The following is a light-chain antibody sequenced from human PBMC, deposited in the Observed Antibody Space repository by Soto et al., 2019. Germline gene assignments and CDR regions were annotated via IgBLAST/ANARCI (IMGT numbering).Light chain of an antibody. J-gene: IGKJ2*01. Sequence: EIVLTQSPGPLSLSPGSRATLSCRASQSVSGSKLAWYQQRPGQAPRLLIYGGSSRATDIPARFSGSGSGTEYSLTISRLEPEDFALYFCHQHGTSPFTFGQGTKLEI. CDR3: HQHGTSPFT. CDR1: QSVSGSK. CDR2: GGS. V-gene: IGKV3-20*01.